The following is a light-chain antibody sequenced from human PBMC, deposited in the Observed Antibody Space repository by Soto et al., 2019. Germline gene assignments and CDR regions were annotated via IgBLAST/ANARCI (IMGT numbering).Light chain of an antibody. CDR3: QQRSTWPGT. Sequence: IVLTQSPGTLSLSPGERATLSCRASQSVSSSYLAWYQQKPGQAPRLLIYGASSRATGIPDRFSGSGSGTDFTLTISRLEPEDFAVYYCQQRSTWPGTFGQGTKVDIK. CDR1: QSVSSSY. J-gene: IGKJ1*01. V-gene: IGKV3D-20*02. CDR2: GAS.